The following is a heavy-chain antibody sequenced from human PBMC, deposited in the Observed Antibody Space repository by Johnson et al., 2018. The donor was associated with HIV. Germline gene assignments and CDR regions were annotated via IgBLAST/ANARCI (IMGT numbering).Heavy chain of an antibody. V-gene: IGHV3-33*06. CDR3: AKDRDAYTLSTDAFDI. CDR2: IWYDGSNK. Sequence: QVQLVESGGGVVQPGRSLRLTCAASRFTFNNYGMHWVRQAPGKGLEWVAVIWYDGSNKYYEDSVKGRFTISRDNSKNTLYLQMNSLRAEDTAVYHCAKDRDAYTLSTDAFDIWGQGTMVTVSS. J-gene: IGHJ3*02. D-gene: IGHD5-24*01. CDR1: RFTFNNYG.